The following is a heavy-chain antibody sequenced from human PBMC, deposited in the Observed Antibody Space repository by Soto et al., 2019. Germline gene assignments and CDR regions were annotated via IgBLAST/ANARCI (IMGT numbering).Heavy chain of an antibody. Sequence: SETLSLTCTVSGGSISSYYWSWIRQPPGKGLEWIGYIYYSGSTNYNPSLKSRVTISVDTSKNQFSLKLSSVTAADTAVYYCARGGDYGSGSYYKYYYYGMDVWGQGTTVTVSS. V-gene: IGHV4-59*08. J-gene: IGHJ6*02. CDR2: IYYSGST. CDR1: GGSISSYY. CDR3: ARGGDYGSGSYYKYYYYGMDV. D-gene: IGHD3-10*01.